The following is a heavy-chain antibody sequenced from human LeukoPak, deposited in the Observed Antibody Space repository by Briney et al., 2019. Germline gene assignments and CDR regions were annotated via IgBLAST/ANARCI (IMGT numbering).Heavy chain of an antibody. CDR2: IWNDGSDK. J-gene: IGHJ4*02. Sequence: GGSLRLSXAASGFTFSSYGMHWARQTPGKGLEWVAVIWNDGSDKYYADSVKGRFTISRGNSKNTLYLQMNSLRAEDTAVYYCAKPTRGSGSFLIDFWGQGTLVTVSS. V-gene: IGHV3-33*06. CDR3: AKPTRGSGSFLIDF. CDR1: GFTFSSYG. D-gene: IGHD1-26*01.